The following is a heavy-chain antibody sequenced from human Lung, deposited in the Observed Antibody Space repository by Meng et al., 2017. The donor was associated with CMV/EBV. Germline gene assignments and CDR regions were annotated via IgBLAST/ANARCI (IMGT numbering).Heavy chain of an antibody. Sequence: GGSLRLXXAASGFTFSTYRMNWVRQAPGKGLEWVSSISSSSSYIYYADSVKGRFTISRDNAKNSLYLQMNSLRAEDTAVYYCARVLGYCSSTSCASDYWGQGKXVNGYS. CDR1: GFTFSTYR. V-gene: IGHV3-21*01. CDR3: ARVLGYCSSTSCASDY. CDR2: ISSSSSYI. J-gene: IGHJ4*02. D-gene: IGHD2-2*01.